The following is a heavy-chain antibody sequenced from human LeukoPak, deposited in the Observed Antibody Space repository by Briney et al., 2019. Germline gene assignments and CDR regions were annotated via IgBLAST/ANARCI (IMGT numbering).Heavy chain of an antibody. CDR2: IDGDGSPT. V-gene: IGHV3-23*01. Sequence: HPGGSLRLSCATSGFTFTNYAMNWVRQSPGKGLEWVSGIDGDGSPTYIADSVKGRFTISRDNSKNTLYLQMNSLRAEDTAVYYCAKDAGSYSAEYFQHWGQGTLVTVSS. J-gene: IGHJ1*01. D-gene: IGHD1-26*01. CDR3: AKDAGSYSAEYFQH. CDR1: GFTFTNYA.